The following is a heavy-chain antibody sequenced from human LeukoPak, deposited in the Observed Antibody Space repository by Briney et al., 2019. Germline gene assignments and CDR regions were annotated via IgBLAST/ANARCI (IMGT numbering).Heavy chain of an antibody. CDR1: GFTFSSYG. CDR3: AKDGAGSWVGEAT. Sequence: GGSLRLSCAASGFTFSSYGMQWVRQAPGKGLEWVALISYDGSNKHYADSVKGPFTISRDNSKNTLYLQMNSLRAEDTAVYYCAKDGAGSWVGEATWGQGTLVTVSS. V-gene: IGHV3-30*18. J-gene: IGHJ5*02. CDR2: ISYDGSNK. D-gene: IGHD6-13*01.